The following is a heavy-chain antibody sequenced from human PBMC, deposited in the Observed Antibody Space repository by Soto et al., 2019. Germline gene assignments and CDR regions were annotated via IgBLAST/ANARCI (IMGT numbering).Heavy chain of an antibody. CDR3: ARDGAVAGDSNFDY. Sequence: QVQLAQSGAEVKKPGASVKVSCKASGYTFTSSAIHWVRQAPGQGLEWMGWINAGNGNIKHSQKFQYRVTITRDTSASTAYMELSSLRLEDTAVYYCARDGAVAGDSNFDYWGQGTLVTVSS. CDR2: INAGNGNI. D-gene: IGHD6-19*01. CDR1: GYTFTSSA. V-gene: IGHV1-3*01. J-gene: IGHJ4*02.